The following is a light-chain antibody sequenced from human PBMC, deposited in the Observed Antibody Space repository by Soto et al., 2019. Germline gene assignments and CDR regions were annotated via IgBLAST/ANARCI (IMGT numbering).Light chain of an antibody. Sequence: DIVMTHSPASLSASPGDRGTLTCRASHGISSWLAWYQQKPGKAPKRLIYGASSRASGIPARFSGSGSGTEVTLTISSLQPDDFAAYYCQQYNNCSPSTFGQGTQLDIK. CDR3: QQYNNCSPST. CDR2: GAS. CDR1: HGISSW. J-gene: IGKJ1*01. V-gene: IGKV1-5*01.